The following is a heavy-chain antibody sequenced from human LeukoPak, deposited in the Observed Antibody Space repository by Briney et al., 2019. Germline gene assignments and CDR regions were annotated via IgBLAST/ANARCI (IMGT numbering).Heavy chain of an antibody. CDR2: IYYSGST. V-gene: IGHV4-39*07. Sequence: SETLSLTCTVSGGSISSSSYYWGWIRQPPGKGLEWIGSIYYSGSTYYNPSLKSRVTISVDTSKNQFSLKLSSVTAADTAVYYCAREEQLVWRYFDYWGQGTLVTVSS. CDR3: AREEQLVWRYFDY. D-gene: IGHD6-6*01. CDR1: GGSISSSSYY. J-gene: IGHJ4*02.